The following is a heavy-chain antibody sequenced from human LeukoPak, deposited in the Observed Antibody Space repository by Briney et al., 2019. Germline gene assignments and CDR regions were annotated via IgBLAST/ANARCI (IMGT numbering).Heavy chain of an antibody. Sequence: ASVKVSCKASGYTFTSYGISWVRQAPGQGLEWMGIINPSGGSTSYAQKFQGRVTMTRDTSTSTVYMELSSLRSEDTAVYYCARDRAVAGTFGDCWGQGTLVTVSS. CDR3: ARDRAVAGTFGDC. CDR2: INPSGGST. J-gene: IGHJ4*02. D-gene: IGHD6-19*01. CDR1: GYTFTSYG. V-gene: IGHV1-46*01.